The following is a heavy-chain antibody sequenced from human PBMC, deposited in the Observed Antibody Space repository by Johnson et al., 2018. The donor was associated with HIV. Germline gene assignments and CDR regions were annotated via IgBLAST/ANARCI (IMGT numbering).Heavy chain of an antibody. CDR1: GFIFSSYW. D-gene: IGHD3-16*02. CDR3: AKGSLVGPNDAFDI. CDR2: INSDGRST. V-gene: IGHV3-74*01. J-gene: IGHJ3*02. Sequence: VQLVESGGGLVQPGGSLRLSCAASGFIFSSYWMHWVRQAPGKGLVWVSRINSDGRSTSYADSVKGRFIISRDNSKNSLYLQMNSLRTEDTALYYCAKGSLVGPNDAFDIWGQGTMVTVSS.